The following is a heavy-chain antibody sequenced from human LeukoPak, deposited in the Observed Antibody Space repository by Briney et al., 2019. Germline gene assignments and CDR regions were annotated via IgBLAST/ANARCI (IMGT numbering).Heavy chain of an antibody. CDR1: GGTFSNFA. D-gene: IGHD6-13*01. Sequence: SVKVSCKASGGTFSNFAVSWVRQPPGQGLEWMGGTIPTFGTTNFGKTNFAQKFQGRVKITTNESTSTAYMDLCSLRSDDTAVYYCARPYTSSWYAFDCWGQGTLVTVSS. CDR3: ARPYTSSWYAFDC. J-gene: IGHJ4*02. CDR2: TIPTFGTTNFGKT. V-gene: IGHV1-69*05.